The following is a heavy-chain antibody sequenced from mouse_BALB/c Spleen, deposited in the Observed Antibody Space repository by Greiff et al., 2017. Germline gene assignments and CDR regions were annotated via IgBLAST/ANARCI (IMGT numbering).Heavy chain of an antibody. CDR1: GFSLTSYG. D-gene: IGHD2-14*01. J-gene: IGHJ3*01. CDR2: IWAGGST. V-gene: IGHV2-9*02. CDR3: AREGGYDGAWFAY. Sequence: VQRVESGPGLVAPSQSLSITCTVSGFSLTSYGVHWVRQPPGKGLEWLGVIWAGGSTNYNSALMSRLSISKDNSKSQVFLKMNSLQTDDTAMYYCAREGGYDGAWFAYWGQGTLVTVSA.